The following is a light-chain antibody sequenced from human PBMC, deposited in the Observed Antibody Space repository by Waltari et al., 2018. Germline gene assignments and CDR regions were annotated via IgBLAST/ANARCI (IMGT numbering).Light chain of an antibody. Sequence: QSALTQPASVSGSPGQSITISCTGTTSDVGGYDYVSWYQHHPGKAPKLMIYEVSNRPSGVSNRFSGSKSGNTASLTISVLQAEDEADYYCSSFTNSNTWLFGGGTKLTVL. CDR2: EVS. CDR1: TSDVGGYDY. CDR3: SSFTNSNTWL. V-gene: IGLV2-14*01. J-gene: IGLJ3*02.